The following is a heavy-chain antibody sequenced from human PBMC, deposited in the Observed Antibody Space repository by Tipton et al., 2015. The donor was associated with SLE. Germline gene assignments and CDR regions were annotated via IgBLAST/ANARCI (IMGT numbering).Heavy chain of an antibody. CDR2: INDSGTT. V-gene: IGHV4-34*01. CDR3: ARVRSQDCYFDL. Sequence: TLSLTCVVSGGSFSGYYWNWIRQPPGKGLEWIGEINDSGTTNYNASLKSRVTMSVDTPKKQFSLKLNSVTAADTAVYYCARVRSQDCYFDLWGRGPLVTVSS. J-gene: IGHJ2*01. CDR1: GGSFSGYY.